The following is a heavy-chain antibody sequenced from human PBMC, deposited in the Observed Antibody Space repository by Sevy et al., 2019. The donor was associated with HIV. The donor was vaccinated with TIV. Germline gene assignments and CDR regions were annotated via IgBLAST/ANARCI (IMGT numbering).Heavy chain of an antibody. V-gene: IGHV1-18*01. Sequence: ASVKVSCKASGYTFINYRLYWVRQAPGRGLESMGWISPHNGDTTYAQKFQGRVTMVTDTSTDTAYMDLRSLRSDDTALYYCARAYCSGGRCYSLAYWGQGTLVTVSS. CDR3: ARAYCSGGRCYSLAY. D-gene: IGHD2-15*01. CDR2: ISPHNGDT. J-gene: IGHJ4*02. CDR1: GYTFINYR.